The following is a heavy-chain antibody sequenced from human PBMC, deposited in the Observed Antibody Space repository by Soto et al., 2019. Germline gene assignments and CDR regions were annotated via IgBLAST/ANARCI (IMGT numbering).Heavy chain of an antibody. V-gene: IGHV1-58*01. D-gene: IGHD3-22*01. Sequence: SVKVSCKASGFTFTSSAVQWVRQARGQRLEWIGWIVVGSGNTNYAQKFQERVTITRDMSTSTAYMELSSLRSEDTAVYYCAACMNYYDSSGYYYYYYGMDVWGQGTTVTVSS. CDR3: AACMNYYDSSGYYYYYYGMDV. CDR2: IVVGSGNT. J-gene: IGHJ6*02. CDR1: GFTFTSSA.